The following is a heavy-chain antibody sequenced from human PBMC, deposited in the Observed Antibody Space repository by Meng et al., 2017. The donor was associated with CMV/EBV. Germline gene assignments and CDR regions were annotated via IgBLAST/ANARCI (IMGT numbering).Heavy chain of an antibody. CDR1: GGSLSGYY. D-gene: IGHD4-17*01. CDR3: ARGGGASGDGGDY. V-gene: IGHV4-34*01. J-gene: IGHJ4*02. CDR2: INHSGGT. Sequence: SATLSPTCAVYGGSLSGYYWSWIRQPPGKGLEWIGEINHSGGTNYNPSLKSRVTISVDTTKNQFSLKLSSVTAAATAVYYCARGGGASGDGGDYWGQGTLVTVSS.